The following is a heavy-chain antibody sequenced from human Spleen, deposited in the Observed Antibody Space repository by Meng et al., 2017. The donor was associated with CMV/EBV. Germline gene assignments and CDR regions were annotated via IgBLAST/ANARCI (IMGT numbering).Heavy chain of an antibody. V-gene: IGHV4-39*07. CDR3: ARVGGSGSLGWCDP. CDR1: GGSISGTNYY. Sequence: GSLRLSCTVSGGSISGTNYYWGWIRQPPGKGLEWIGSIYYSGSTYYNPSLKSRVTISVDTSKNQVSLKLNSVTAADTAVYYCARVGGSGSLGWCDPWGQGTLVTVSS. CDR2: IYYSGST. J-gene: IGHJ5*02. D-gene: IGHD3-10*01.